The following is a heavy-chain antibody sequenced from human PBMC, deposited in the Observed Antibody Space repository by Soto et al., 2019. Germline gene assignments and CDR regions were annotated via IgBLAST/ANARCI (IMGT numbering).Heavy chain of an antibody. J-gene: IGHJ6*02. CDR2: IYHSGST. CDR3: AAGGDYYDSSGYPYYYYGMDV. Sequence: SETLSLTCTVSGDSISSSSYYWSWIRQPPGKGLEWIGYIYHSGSTYYNPSLKSRVTISVDRSKNQFSLKLSSVTAADTAVYYCAAGGDYYDSSGYPYYYYGMDVWGQGTTVTVSS. D-gene: IGHD3-22*01. CDR1: GDSISSSSYY. V-gene: IGHV4-30-2*01.